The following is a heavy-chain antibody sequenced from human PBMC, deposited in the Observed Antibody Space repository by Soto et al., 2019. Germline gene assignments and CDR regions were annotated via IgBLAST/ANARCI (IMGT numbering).Heavy chain of an antibody. Sequence: SDTMSLTCTMCGGSINPFYWNWIRQTPGKGLEWIGYIFHTGTTNYNPSLRSRVTMSLDTSKNQFSLNLRSVTAADTAVYYCARDLLEDQLLGWFDPWGQGTLVTVS. V-gene: IGHV4-59*01. J-gene: IGHJ5*02. CDR1: GGSINPFY. CDR3: ARDLLEDQLLGWFDP. CDR2: IFHTGTT. D-gene: IGHD1-1*01.